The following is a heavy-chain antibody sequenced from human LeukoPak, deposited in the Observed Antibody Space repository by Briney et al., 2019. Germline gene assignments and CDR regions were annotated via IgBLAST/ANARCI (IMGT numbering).Heavy chain of an antibody. Sequence: PSETLSLTCTVSGGSISSSSYYWGWIRQPPGKGLEWIGSIYYSGSTYYNPSLKSRVTISVDTSKNQFSLKLSSVTAADTAVYYCARHTPFGGNLRITIFGVVPSPGRYFDYWGQGTLVTVSS. V-gene: IGHV4-39*01. CDR2: IYYSGST. J-gene: IGHJ4*02. CDR3: ARHTPFGGNLRITIFGVVPSPGRYFDY. D-gene: IGHD3-3*01. CDR1: GGSISSSSYY.